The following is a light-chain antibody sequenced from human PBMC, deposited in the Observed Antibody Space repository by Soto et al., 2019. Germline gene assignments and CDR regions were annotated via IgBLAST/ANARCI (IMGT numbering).Light chain of an antibody. V-gene: IGKV3-15*01. J-gene: IGKJ2*01. Sequence: EIVMTQSPATLSVSPGEGATLSCRSSQSISSNLAWYQQKPGPAPRLLIYGASTRATGIPARFSGSGSRTEFTLTISSLQSEDFAVYYCQQYNNWPPMYTFGQGTKLEIK. CDR3: QQYNNWPPMYT. CDR1: QSISSN. CDR2: GAS.